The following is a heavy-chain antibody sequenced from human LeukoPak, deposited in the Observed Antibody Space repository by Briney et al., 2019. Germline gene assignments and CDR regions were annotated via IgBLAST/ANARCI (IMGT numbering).Heavy chain of an antibody. CDR1: GYSFTSYW. D-gene: IGHD3-3*01. CDR3: ARVGTHDFWSGYSDDAFDI. J-gene: IGHJ3*02. V-gene: IGHV5-51*01. CDR2: IYPSDSDT. Sequence: GESLKISCKGSGYSFTSYWIGWGRQLPGKGLEWMGIIYPSDSDTRYSPSFQGQVTTSADKSISTAYLQWSSLKASDTAMYHCARVGTHDFWSGYSDDAFDIWGQGTMVTVSS.